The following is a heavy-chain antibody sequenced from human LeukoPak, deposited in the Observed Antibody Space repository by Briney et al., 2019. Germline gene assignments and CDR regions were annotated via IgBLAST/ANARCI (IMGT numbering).Heavy chain of an antibody. D-gene: IGHD3-16*02. CDR3: ARDYVWGSYRYFDF. CDR2: IYYSGST. V-gene: IGHV4-59*01. Sequence: PSETLSLTCTVSGGSISSYYWSWIRQPPGKGLEWIGYIYYSGSTNYNPSLKSRVTISVDTSKNQFSLKLSSVTAADTAVYYCARDYVWGSYRYFDFWVQGTLVIVSS. CDR1: GGSISSYY. J-gene: IGHJ4*02.